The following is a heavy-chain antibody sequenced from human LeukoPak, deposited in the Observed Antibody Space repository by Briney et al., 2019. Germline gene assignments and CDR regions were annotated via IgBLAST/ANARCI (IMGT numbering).Heavy chain of an antibody. CDR2: ISGSGGST. CDR1: GFTFSSYA. CDR3: ARALGELSFIIDY. D-gene: IGHD3-16*02. Sequence: GGSLRLSCAASGFTFSSYAMSWVRQAPGEGLEWVSGISGSGGSTYYADSVKGRFTISRDSSRNTLYLQMNSLRAEDTGLYYCARALGELSFIIDYWGQGTLVTASS. V-gene: IGHV3-23*01. J-gene: IGHJ4*02.